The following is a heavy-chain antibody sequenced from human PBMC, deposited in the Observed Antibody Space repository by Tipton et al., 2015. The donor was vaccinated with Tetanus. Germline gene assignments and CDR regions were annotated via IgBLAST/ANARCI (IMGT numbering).Heavy chain of an antibody. V-gene: IGHV4-31*03. CDR3: ARVALTGTHFDY. D-gene: IGHD3-9*01. CDR2: IYYSGST. CDR1: GASISSGGYY. J-gene: IGHJ4*02. Sequence: TLSLTCTVSGASISSGGYYWSWIRQHPGKGLEWVGYIYYSGSTYYNPSLKSRVTISVDTSKRQFSLSLTSVTAADTAVYYCARVALTGTHFDYWGQGTLVTVSS.